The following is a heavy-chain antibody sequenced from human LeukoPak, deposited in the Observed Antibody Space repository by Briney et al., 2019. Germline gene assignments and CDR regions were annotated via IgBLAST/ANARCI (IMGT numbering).Heavy chain of an antibody. CDR2: ISYDGSNK. V-gene: IGHV3-30-3*01. CDR1: GFTFSSYA. CDR3: ARDFYGSGSYSK. Sequence: QPGGSLRLSCAASGFTFSSYAMHWVRQAPGKGLEWVAVISYDGSNKYYADSVKGRFTISRDNSKNTLYLQMNSLRAEDTAVYYCARDFYGSGSYSKWGQGTLVTVSS. D-gene: IGHD3-10*01. J-gene: IGHJ4*02.